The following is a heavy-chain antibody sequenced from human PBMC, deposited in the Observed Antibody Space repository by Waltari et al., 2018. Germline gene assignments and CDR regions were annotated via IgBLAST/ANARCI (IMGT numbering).Heavy chain of an antibody. CDR2: ISGDGTSI. CDR1: GFAFSHFW. CDR3: ARLMLSHPENGMDV. D-gene: IGHD3-10*02. Sequence: EVQLVESGGGFFQPGGSLRLSCEASGFAFSHFWFHWVRQAPGRGLEWVSRISGDGTSISNADSVGGRFSISRDNYKNTVYLQIHSLRAEDTAVFYCARLMLSHPENGMDVWGQGTSVTVS. J-gene: IGHJ6*02. V-gene: IGHV3-74*01.